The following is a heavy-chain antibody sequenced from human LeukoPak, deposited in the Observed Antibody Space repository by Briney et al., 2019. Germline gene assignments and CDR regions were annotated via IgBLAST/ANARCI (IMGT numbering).Heavy chain of an antibody. D-gene: IGHD1-26*01. J-gene: IGHJ4*02. CDR1: GFTFSSYA. V-gene: IGHV3-23*01. Sequence: PGGSLRLSCAASGFTFSSYAMSWVRQAPGKGLEWVSTISDSGGSTFYADSVKGRFTISRDNSRNTLYLQMNSLRAEDTAVYYCAKSSGMGTTTDQFQDYWGQGTLVTVSS. CDR2: ISDSGGST. CDR3: AKSSGMGTTTDQFQDY.